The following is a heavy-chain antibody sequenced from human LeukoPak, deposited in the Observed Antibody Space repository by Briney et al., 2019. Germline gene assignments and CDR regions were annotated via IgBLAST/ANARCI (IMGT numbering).Heavy chain of an antibody. CDR3: ARDGYYYASGLYYYMDV. Sequence: SETLSLTCTVSGYSLSSGYYWGWIRQPPGKGLEWIGSIYHSGSTYYNPSLKSRVTISVDTSKNQSSLKLSSVTAADTAVYCCARDGYYYASGLYYYMDVWGKGTTVTISS. D-gene: IGHD3-10*01. V-gene: IGHV4-38-2*02. J-gene: IGHJ6*03. CDR1: GYSLSSGYY. CDR2: IYHSGST.